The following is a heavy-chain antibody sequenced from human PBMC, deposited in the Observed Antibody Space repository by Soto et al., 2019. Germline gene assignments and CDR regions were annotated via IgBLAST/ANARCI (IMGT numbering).Heavy chain of an antibody. V-gene: IGHV3-23*01. J-gene: IGHJ1*01. Sequence: EVQLLESGGGLVQPGGSLSLSCAASGFTFSSYAMGWVRQAPGKGLEWVSGISASSGNTYFADSVKGRFTISRDNSQNTLYLQMNSLRAEDTAIYYCANTFYYGSGTYRSPDNWGQGTLVTVSS. CDR2: ISASSGNT. D-gene: IGHD3-10*01. CDR3: ANTFYYGSGTYRSPDN. CDR1: GFTFSSYA.